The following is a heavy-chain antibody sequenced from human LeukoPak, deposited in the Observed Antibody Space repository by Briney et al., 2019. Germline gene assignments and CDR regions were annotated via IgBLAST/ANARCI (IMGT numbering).Heavy chain of an antibody. D-gene: IGHD3-10*01. V-gene: IGHV4-31*03. CDR3: ARVSVHGSGSYYYYYGMDV. CDR1: SGSVSSGGYY. CDR2: IYYSGST. Sequence: PSETLSLTCTVSSGSVSSGGYYWSGIRQHPGKGLEWIGYIYYSGSTYYNPSLKSRVTISVDTSKSQFSLKLSSVTAADTAVYYCARVSVHGSGSYYYYYGMDVWGKGTTITVSS. J-gene: IGHJ6*04.